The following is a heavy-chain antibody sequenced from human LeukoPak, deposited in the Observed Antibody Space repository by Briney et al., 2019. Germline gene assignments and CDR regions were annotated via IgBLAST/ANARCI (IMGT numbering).Heavy chain of an antibody. J-gene: IGHJ4*02. V-gene: IGHV3-21*01. Sequence: GGSLRLSCAASGFTFSSYSMNWARQAPGKGLEWVSSISSSSSYIFYADSVKGRFTISRDNAKNSLYLQMNSLRAEDTAVYYCARDGMVRGVIIPYYFDYWGQGTLVTVSS. CDR2: ISSSSSYI. D-gene: IGHD3-10*01. CDR1: GFTFSSYS. CDR3: ARDGMVRGVIIPYYFDY.